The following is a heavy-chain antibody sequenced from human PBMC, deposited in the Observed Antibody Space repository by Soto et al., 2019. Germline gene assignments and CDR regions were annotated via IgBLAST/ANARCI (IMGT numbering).Heavy chain of an antibody. CDR2: ISGSGGST. J-gene: IGHJ5*02. D-gene: IGHD6-13*01. CDR3: AKDEGKAATPSQWFAP. Sequence: EVQLLESGGGLVQPGGSLRLSCAASGFTFSSYAMSWVRQAPGKGLEWVSAISGSGGSTYYADSVKGRFTISRDNSKNTLYLQMNSLRAEDTAVYYCAKDEGKAATPSQWFAPWGQGTLVTVSS. CDR1: GFTFSSYA. V-gene: IGHV3-23*01.